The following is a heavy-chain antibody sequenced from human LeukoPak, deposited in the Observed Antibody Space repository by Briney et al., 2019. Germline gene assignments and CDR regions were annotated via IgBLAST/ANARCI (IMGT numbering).Heavy chain of an antibody. CDR2: IKQDGSEK. J-gene: IGHJ6*03. D-gene: IGHD3-3*01. CDR3: ARLGITIFGVVRKYYYYMDV. CDR1: GFSVSGYW. V-gene: IGHV3-7*01. Sequence: PGGSLRLSCAASGFSVSGYWMSWVRQAPGKGLEWVANIKQDGSEKYYVDSVKGRFTISRDNAKNSLYLQMNSLRAEDTAVYYCARLGITIFGVVRKYYYYMDVWGKGTTVTVSS.